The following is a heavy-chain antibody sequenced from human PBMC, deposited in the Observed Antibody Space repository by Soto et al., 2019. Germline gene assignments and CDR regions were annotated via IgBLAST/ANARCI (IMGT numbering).Heavy chain of an antibody. J-gene: IGHJ4*02. Sequence: QVQLVQSGAEVKKPGSSVTVSCKASGGTFSSYTISWVRQAPGQGLEWMAGVSPIFGTPIYAQKFQDRVTIAVDDATMTAYMEMKWLTSEDTAVYYCARVVVGSRLSLDYWGQGTLVTISS. CDR2: VSPIFGTP. CDR1: GGTFSSYT. V-gene: IGHV1-69*01. D-gene: IGHD1-26*01. CDR3: ARVVVGSRLSLDY.